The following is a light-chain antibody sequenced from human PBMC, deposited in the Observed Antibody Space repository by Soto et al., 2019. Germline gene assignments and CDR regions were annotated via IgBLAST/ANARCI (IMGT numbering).Light chain of an antibody. Sequence: EIVWTQSPGTLSLSPGERATLSCRASQSVSSDYLAWFQQKPGQAPRHLIFGASNRDTGIPDRFSGSGSGTDVTLTISRLEPEDFAMYYCQQYGSSPGTFGQGTKVEVK. CDR2: GAS. J-gene: IGKJ1*01. CDR3: QQYGSSPGT. CDR1: QSVSSDY. V-gene: IGKV3-20*01.